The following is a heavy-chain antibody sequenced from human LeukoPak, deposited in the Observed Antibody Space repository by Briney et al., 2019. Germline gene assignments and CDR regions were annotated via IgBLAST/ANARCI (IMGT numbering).Heavy chain of an antibody. CDR1: GAFISSFY. V-gene: IGHV4-59*08. CDR3: TRHGPRRCSGGSCSKGYFDY. CDR2: VYDSGSI. D-gene: IGHD2-15*01. J-gene: IGHJ4*02. Sequence: SETLSLTCTVSGAFISSFYWSWIRQPPGKGLEWIGYVYDSGSIKYNPSLRSRVTISVDTSKNQFSLNLSSVTAADTAVYYCTRHGPRRCSGGSCSKGYFDYWGQGTLVTVSS.